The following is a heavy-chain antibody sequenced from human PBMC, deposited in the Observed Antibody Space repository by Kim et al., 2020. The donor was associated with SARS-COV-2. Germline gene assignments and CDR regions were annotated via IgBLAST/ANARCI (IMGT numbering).Heavy chain of an antibody. V-gene: IGHV3-23*01. Sequence: GGSLRLSCAASGFTFATYGMSWVRQAPGKGLEWVSFIGGGGGYTNYVDSVKGRFTISRDNSKNTVYLQMNSLRVEDTAVYYCSKGAGDNWGQGTLVTVSS. CDR1: GFTFATYG. CDR3: SKGAGDN. CDR2: IGGGGGYT. J-gene: IGHJ4*02.